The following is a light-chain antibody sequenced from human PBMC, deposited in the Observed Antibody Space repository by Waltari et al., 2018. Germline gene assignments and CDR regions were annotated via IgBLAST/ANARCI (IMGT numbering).Light chain of an antibody. J-gene: IGKJ4*01. CDR2: GAS. CDR1: QRISMF. Sequence: DIQLTQSPPSLSPSVGDRVTITCRASQRISMFLNWYQQKPGKAPNLLIYGASSLQRGVPSRFSGSGSGTDFTLTISSLHPEDFATYYCQQTYSTHLTFGGGTKVEIK. CDR3: QQTYSTHLT. V-gene: IGKV1-39*01.